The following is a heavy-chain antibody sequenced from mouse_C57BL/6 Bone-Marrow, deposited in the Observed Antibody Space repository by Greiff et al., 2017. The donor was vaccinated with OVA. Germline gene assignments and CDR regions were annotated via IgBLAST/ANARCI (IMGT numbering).Heavy chain of an antibody. CDR1: GYTFTDYN. CDR2: INPNNGGT. Sequence: EVQLQQSGPELVKPGASVKIPCKASGYTFTDYNMDWVKQSHGKSLEWIGDINPNNGGTIYNQKFKGKATLTVDKSSSTAYLQIRSLTSEDTADYYSASRGEGYFDDWGKGTTLTVAS. CDR3: ASRGEGYFDD. V-gene: IGHV1-18*01. J-gene: IGHJ2*01.